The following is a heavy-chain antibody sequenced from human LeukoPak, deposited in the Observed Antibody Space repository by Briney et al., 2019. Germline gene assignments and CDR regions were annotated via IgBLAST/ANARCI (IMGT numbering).Heavy chain of an antibody. J-gene: IGHJ4*02. CDR1: GLTVNGKY. CDR3: AAAQCSESGESCSHDS. V-gene: IGHV3-66*01. Sequence: PGGSLRLSCAASGLTVNGKYMSWVRQAPGKGLESVAVIFGDGGTYFAGSVKGRFSISRDTSKNTLSLQMNGLRAEDSAVYYCAAAQCSESGESCSHDSWGQGTLVTVSS. CDR2: IFGDGGT. D-gene: IGHD3-16*01.